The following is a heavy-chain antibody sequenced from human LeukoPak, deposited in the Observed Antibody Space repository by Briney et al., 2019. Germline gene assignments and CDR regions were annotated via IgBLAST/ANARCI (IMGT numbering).Heavy chain of an antibody. CDR2: IYHSGST. Sequence: PSETLSLTCIVSGGSIDSRSYYWDWIRQAPGKGLEWIGTIYHSGSTEYNPSLKSRVAIFVDTSKNQFSLILHSVATADTAVYYCARRSEFDNTHYHYFDYWGQGALVTVSS. J-gene: IGHJ4*02. D-gene: IGHD2-15*01. V-gene: IGHV4-39*01. CDR3: ARRSEFDNTHYHYFDY. CDR1: GGSIDSRSYY.